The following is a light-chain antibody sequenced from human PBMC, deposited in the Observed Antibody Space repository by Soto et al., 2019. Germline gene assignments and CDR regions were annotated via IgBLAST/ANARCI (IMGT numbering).Light chain of an antibody. CDR3: QQYATSPMYT. V-gene: IGKV3-20*01. Sequence: EIVLTQSTGTLSLSPGERATLSCMASQILTTIPLAFYQQKPGQAPRLLIYAASSRATGIPDRFSGSGSGTDFTLTIRSLEPEAVALYQCQQYATSPMYTFGKVTKLESK. CDR2: AAS. J-gene: IGKJ2*01. CDR1: QILTTIP.